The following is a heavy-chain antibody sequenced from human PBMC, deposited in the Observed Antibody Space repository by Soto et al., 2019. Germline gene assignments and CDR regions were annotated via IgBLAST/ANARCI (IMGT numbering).Heavy chain of an antibody. J-gene: IGHJ4*02. Sequence: EVQLLETGGGLVQPGGSLRLSCAAYGITFSNHAMTWVRQAPGKGLEWVSSIRESGGVTYYADSVKGRVTISRDNSKNTLYLQLNNLRAEDTAVYYCVPGSSGTRGEDSWGPGALVTVSS. CDR1: GITFSNHA. CDR3: VPGSSGTRGEDS. CDR2: IRESGGVT. V-gene: IGHV3-23*01. D-gene: IGHD2-2*01.